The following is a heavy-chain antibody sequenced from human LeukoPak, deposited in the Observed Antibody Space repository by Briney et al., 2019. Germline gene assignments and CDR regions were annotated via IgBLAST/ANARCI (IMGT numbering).Heavy chain of an antibody. CDR2: ISSSSYI. Sequence: GGSLRLSCAASGFTFSSYSMNWVRQAPGKGLEWVSSISSSSYIYYADSVKGRFTISRDNAKNSLYLQMNSLRAEDTAVYYCARDLGYYGSGSRSWYYFDYWGQGTLVTVSS. CDR3: ARDLGYYGSGSRSWYYFDY. CDR1: GFTFSSYS. V-gene: IGHV3-21*01. J-gene: IGHJ4*02. D-gene: IGHD3-10*01.